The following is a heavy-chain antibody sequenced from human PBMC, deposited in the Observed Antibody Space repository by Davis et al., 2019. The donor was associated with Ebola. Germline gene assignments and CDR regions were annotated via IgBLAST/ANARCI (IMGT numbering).Heavy chain of an antibody. CDR3: ARGMTTVTTDYYYYYGMDV. CDR2: INHSGST. J-gene: IGHJ6*02. V-gene: IGHV4-34*01. CDR1: GFTFGDYA. D-gene: IGHD4-17*01. Sequence: GSLRLSCTASGFTFGDYAMSWVRQPPGKGLEWIGEINHSGSTNYNPSLKSRVTTSVDTSKNQFSLKLGSVTAADTAVYYCARGMTTVTTDYYYYYGMDVWGQGTTVTVSS.